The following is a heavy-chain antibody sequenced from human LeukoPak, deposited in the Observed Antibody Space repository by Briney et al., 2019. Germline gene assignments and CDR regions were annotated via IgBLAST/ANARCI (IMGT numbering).Heavy chain of an antibody. Sequence: SETLSLTCTVSGNSISSYYWSWIRQPPGQVLEWIGYIYYSGSTNYNPSLKSRVTISVDTSKNQFSLKLSSVTAADTAVYYCARHGKYYDSSGYYYVYYGMDVWGQGTTVTVS. CDR2: IYYSGST. D-gene: IGHD3-22*01. V-gene: IGHV4-59*08. J-gene: IGHJ6*02. CDR3: ARHGKYYDSSGYYYVYYGMDV. CDR1: GNSISSYY.